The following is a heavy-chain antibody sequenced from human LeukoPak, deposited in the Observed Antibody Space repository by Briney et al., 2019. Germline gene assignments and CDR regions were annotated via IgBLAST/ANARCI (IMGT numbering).Heavy chain of an antibody. V-gene: IGHV3-21*01. Sequence: KTGGSLRLSCAASGFTFSSYSMNWVRQAPGKGLEWVSSISSSSSYIYYADSVKDRFTISRDNAQTSLYLHMNSRRAEDTAVYYWARDLSGDYWGQGTLVTVSS. CDR1: GFTFSSYS. D-gene: IGHD3-3*01. CDR3: ARDLSGDY. CDR2: ISSSSSYI. J-gene: IGHJ4*02.